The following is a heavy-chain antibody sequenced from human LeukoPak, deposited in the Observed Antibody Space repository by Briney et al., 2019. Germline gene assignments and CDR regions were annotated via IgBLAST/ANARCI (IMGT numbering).Heavy chain of an antibody. Sequence: SETLSLTCTVSGGSISSYYWSWIRQPPGKRLEWIGYIYYSGSTNYNPSLKSRVTISVDTSKNQFSLKLSSVTAADTAVYYCARGRGCSGGGCYSNWFDPWGQGTLVTVSS. CDR1: GGSISSYY. CDR3: ARGRGCSGGGCYSNWFDP. V-gene: IGHV4-59*01. J-gene: IGHJ5*02. D-gene: IGHD2-15*01. CDR2: IYYSGST.